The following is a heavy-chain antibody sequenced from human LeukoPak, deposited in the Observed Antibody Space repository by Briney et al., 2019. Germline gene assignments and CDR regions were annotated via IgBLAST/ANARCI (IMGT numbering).Heavy chain of an antibody. D-gene: IGHD5-18*01. J-gene: IGHJ5*02. CDR1: GFTFSSHG. V-gene: IGHV3-33*06. CDR3: AKDLSYGSNWFDP. CDR2: IWYDGSKK. Sequence: GRSLRLSCAASGFTFSSHGMHWVRQAPGKGLEWVALIWYDGSKKNYADSVKGRFTISRDDSKSTLYLRINSLRAEDTAVYYCAKDLSYGSNWFDPWGQGTLVTVSS.